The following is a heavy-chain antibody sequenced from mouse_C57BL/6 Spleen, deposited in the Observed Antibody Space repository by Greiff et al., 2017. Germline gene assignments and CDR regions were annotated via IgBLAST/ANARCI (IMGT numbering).Heavy chain of an antibody. CDR3: ARSGDGYPYYAMDY. J-gene: IGHJ4*01. Sequence: QVQLKQPGAELVRPGTSVKLSCKASGYTFTSYWMHWVKQRPGQGLEWIGVIDPSDSYTNYNQKFKGKATLTVDTSSSTAYMQLSSLTSEDSAVYYCARSGDGYPYYAMDYWGQGTSVTVSS. D-gene: IGHD2-3*01. V-gene: IGHV1-59*01. CDR2: IDPSDSYT. CDR1: GYTFTSYW.